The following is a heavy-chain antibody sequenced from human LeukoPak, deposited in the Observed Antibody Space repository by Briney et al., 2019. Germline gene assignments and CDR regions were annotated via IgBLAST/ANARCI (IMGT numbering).Heavy chain of an antibody. CDR2: IYHSGST. CDR3: ARGGSGGSYFVY. Sequence: PSETLSLTCAVSGGSISSGGYSWSWIRQPPGKGLEWIGYIYHSGSTYYNPSLKSQVTISVDRSKNQFSLKLSSVTAADTAVYYCARGGSGGSYFVYWGQGTLVTVSS. J-gene: IGHJ4*02. V-gene: IGHV4-30-2*01. CDR1: GGSISSGGYS. D-gene: IGHD1-26*01.